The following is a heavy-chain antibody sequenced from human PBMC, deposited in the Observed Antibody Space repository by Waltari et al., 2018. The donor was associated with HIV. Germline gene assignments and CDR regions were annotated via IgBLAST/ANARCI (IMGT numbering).Heavy chain of an antibody. D-gene: IGHD4-17*01. V-gene: IGHV3-23*01. CDR3: AKGTLNPLTTDY. J-gene: IGHJ4*02. CDR2: IFGDGGST. Sequence: EVQLLESGGGLVQPGGSLRLSCAGSGFTLSSSAMTWVRQAPGKGLEWVSAIFGDGGSTFYADSVKGRFTISRDNSKNTLYLQMNSLRAEDTAVYYCAKGTLNPLTTDYWGQGTLVTVSS. CDR1: GFTLSSSA.